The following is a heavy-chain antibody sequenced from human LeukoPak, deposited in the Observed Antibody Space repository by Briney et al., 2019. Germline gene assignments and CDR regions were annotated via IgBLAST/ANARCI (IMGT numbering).Heavy chain of an antibody. CDR3: ARSARLAVAGKRGWFDP. D-gene: IGHD6-19*01. V-gene: IGHV4-34*01. J-gene: IGHJ5*02. CDR1: GGSFSGYY. CDR2: INHSGST. Sequence: SETLSLTCAVYGGSFSGYYWSWIRQPPGKGLEWIGEINHSGSTNYNPSLKSRVTISVDTSKNQFSLKLSSVTAADTAVYYCARSARLAVAGKRGWFDPWGQGTLVTVSS.